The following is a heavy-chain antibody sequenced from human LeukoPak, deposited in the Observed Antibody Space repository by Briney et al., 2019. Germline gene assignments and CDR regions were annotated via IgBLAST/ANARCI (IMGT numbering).Heavy chain of an antibody. CDR1: GGSFSSYY. Sequence: PSETLSLTCAVYGGSFSSYYWSWIRQPPGKGLEWIGEINHSGSTNYNPSLKSRVTISVDTSKNQFSLKLSSVTAADTAAYYCARKSDTAMVSGYFDYWGQGTLVTVSS. CDR2: INHSGST. D-gene: IGHD5-18*01. J-gene: IGHJ4*02. CDR3: ARKSDTAMVSGYFDY. V-gene: IGHV4-34*01.